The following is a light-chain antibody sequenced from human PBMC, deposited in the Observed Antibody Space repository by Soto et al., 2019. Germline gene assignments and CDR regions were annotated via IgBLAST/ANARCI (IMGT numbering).Light chain of an antibody. V-gene: IGKV2-28*01. CDR2: LGS. CDR1: ESLLHSNGYNY. Sequence: DIVMTQSPLSLPVTPGEPASISCSSSESLLHSNGYNYLDWYLQKPGQSPQLLIYLGSYRASGVPDRFSGSVSGTDFTLKISRVEAEDVGFYYCMQALQTPSITFGQGTRLEIK. CDR3: MQALQTPSIT. J-gene: IGKJ5*01.